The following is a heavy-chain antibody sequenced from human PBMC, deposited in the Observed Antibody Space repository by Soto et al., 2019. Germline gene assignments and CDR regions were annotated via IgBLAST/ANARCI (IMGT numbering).Heavy chain of an antibody. CDR1: GFTFSSYG. V-gene: IGHV3-33*01. CDR2: IWYDGTNK. J-gene: IGHJ4*02. Sequence: QVQLVESGGGVVQPGRSLRLSCAASGFTFSSYGMHWVRQAPGKGLEWVAVIWYDGTNKYYADSVKGRFTIPRDNYKNTLYLQMHSLRGEDTAVYYCARDLGGGDAYWGQGTLVTVSS. D-gene: IGHD2-21*02. CDR3: ARDLGGGDAY.